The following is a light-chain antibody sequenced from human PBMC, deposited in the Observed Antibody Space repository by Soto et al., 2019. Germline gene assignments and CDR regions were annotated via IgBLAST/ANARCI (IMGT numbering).Light chain of an antibody. Sequence: QSALTQPASVSGSPGQSITIPCTGSSTDIGAHTYVSWYQQFPGKAPKLIIYDVTSRPSEVSFRFSGSKSGNTASLTISGLQAEDEADYYCSSYSTTSTLRLFGSGTKLTVL. CDR1: STDIGAHTY. V-gene: IGLV2-14*01. J-gene: IGLJ1*01. CDR3: SSYSTTSTLRL. CDR2: DVT.